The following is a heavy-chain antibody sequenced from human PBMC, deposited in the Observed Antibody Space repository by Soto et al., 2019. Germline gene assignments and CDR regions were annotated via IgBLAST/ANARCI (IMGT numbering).Heavy chain of an antibody. V-gene: IGHV3-23*01. CDR1: GFNFRSYA. CDR2: ISSNGEST. J-gene: IGHJ4*02. Sequence: PGGSLRLSCKASGFNFRSYAMSWVRQAPGKGLEWVSIISSNGESTYHTDATYYADSVRGRFSISRDNSKNTLYLQMNSLRAEDTAVYYCAKAREVTLVRVPSSYWGQGTLVTVSS. CDR3: AKAREVTLVRVPSSY. D-gene: IGHD3-10*01.